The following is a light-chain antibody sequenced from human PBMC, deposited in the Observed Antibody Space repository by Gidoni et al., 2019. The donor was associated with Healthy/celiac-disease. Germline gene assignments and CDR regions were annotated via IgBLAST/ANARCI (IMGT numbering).Light chain of an antibody. J-gene: IGKJ5*01. CDR1: QTVSSSD. CDR2: GAS. CDR3: QHYGSSPPST. V-gene: IGKV3-20*01. Sequence: EIVLTQSPGTLSLSPGERATLSCRASQTVSSSDLAWYQQKPGQAPRHLIYGASSRATGIPNRFSGSGSGTDFTLTISRLEPEDYAVYYFQHYGSSPPSTFGHGTRLEIK.